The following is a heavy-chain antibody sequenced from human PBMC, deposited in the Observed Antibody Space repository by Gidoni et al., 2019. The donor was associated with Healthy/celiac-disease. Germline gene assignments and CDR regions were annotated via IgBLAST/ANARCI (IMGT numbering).Heavy chain of an antibody. CDR1: GYTFTSYD. V-gene: IGHV1-8*01. CDR3: HTAGSGSPRPRFDP. J-gene: IGHJ5*02. Sequence: QAQLVQSGAEVKKPGASVKVSCKASGYTFTSYDINWVRQATGQGLEWMGWMNPNSGNSGYAQKFQGRVTMTRNTSISTAYMELSSLRSEDTAVYDCHTAGSGSPRPRFDPWGQGTLVTVSS. CDR2: MNPNSGNS. D-gene: IGHD3-10*01.